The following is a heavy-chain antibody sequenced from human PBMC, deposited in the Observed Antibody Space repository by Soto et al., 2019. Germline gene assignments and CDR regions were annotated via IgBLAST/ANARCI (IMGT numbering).Heavy chain of an antibody. Sequence: QLQLQESGPGLVKPSETLSLTCTVSGGSISSSSYYWGWIRQPPGKGLEWIGSIYYSGSTYYNPSLKSRVTISVDTSKNQFSLKLSSVTAADTAVYYCARYYDYVWGSYRYIDYVNDAFDIWGQGTMVTVSS. CDR1: GGSISSSSYY. D-gene: IGHD3-16*02. CDR3: ARYYDYVWGSYRYIDYVNDAFDI. J-gene: IGHJ3*02. V-gene: IGHV4-39*01. CDR2: IYYSGST.